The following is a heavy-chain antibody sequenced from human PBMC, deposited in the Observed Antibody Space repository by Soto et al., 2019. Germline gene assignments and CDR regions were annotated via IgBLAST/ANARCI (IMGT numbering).Heavy chain of an antibody. Sequence: EVQLVESGGGLVQPGGSLRLSCAASGFTFSSYWMNWVRQAPGKGLEWVANIKQDGSEKYYVDSVKGRFTISRDNAKNSLYRQMNSLRAEDTAVYYCARVVMRWAWDYWGQGTLVTVSS. CDR3: ARVVMRWAWDY. D-gene: IGHD3-16*01. J-gene: IGHJ4*02. V-gene: IGHV3-7*01. CDR1: GFTFSSYW. CDR2: IKQDGSEK.